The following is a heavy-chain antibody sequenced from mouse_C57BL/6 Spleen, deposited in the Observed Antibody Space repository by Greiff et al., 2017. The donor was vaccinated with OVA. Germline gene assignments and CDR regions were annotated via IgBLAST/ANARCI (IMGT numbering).Heavy chain of an antibody. J-gene: IGHJ4*01. CDR1: GYSFTDYN. D-gene: IGHD2-5*01. V-gene: IGHV1-39*01. CDR3: ARGDYYSNYYAMDY. CDR2: INPNYGTT. Sequence: EVQLQQSGPELVKPGASVKISCKASGYSFTDYNMNWVKQSNGKSLEWIGVINPNYGTTSYNQKFKGKATLTVDQSSSTAYMQLNSLTSDDSAVYYCARGDYYSNYYAMDYWGQGTSVTVSS.